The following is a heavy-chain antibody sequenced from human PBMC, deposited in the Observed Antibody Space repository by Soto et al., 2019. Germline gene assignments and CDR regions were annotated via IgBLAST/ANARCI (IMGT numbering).Heavy chain of an antibody. D-gene: IGHD2-21*02. CDR1: GGTFSSYA. CDR3: ASGITYCGGDCPDY. Sequence: QVQLVQSGAEVKKPGSSVKVSCKASGGTFSSYAISWVRQAPGQGLEWMGGIIPIFGTANYAQKFQGRVHITADESTRTAYMELSRRRSEDTAVYYWASGITYCGGDCPDYWGQGTLVTVSS. V-gene: IGHV1-69*12. CDR2: IIPIFGTA. J-gene: IGHJ4*02.